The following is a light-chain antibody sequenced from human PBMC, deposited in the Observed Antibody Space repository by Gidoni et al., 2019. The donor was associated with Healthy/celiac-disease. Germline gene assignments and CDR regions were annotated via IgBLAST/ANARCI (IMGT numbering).Light chain of an antibody. J-gene: IGKJ1*01. Sequence: EIVLTQSPATLSLSTGESATLSCRASQSVSSYLAWYQQKPGQAPRLLIYDASNRATGIPARFSGSGSETDFTLTISSLEPEDFAVYYCQQRSNWWTFXQXTKVEIK. CDR3: QQRSNWWT. CDR2: DAS. V-gene: IGKV3-11*01. CDR1: QSVSSY.